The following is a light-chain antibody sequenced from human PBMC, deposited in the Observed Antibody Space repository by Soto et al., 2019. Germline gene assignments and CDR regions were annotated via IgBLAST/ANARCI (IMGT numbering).Light chain of an antibody. V-gene: IGLV2-14*01. Sequence: QSVLTQPASVSGSPGQSIAISCTGTRSDVGAYNYVSWYQQHPGKAPKLMISEVTNRPSGVSDRFSGSKSGNTASLTISGLQAEDEADYYCSSFTSRFTFVFGIGTKVTV. CDR3: SSFTSRFTFV. CDR1: RSDVGAYNY. J-gene: IGLJ1*01. CDR2: EVT.